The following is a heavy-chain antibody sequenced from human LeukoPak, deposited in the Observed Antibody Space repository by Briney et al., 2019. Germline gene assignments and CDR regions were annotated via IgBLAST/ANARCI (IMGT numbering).Heavy chain of an antibody. D-gene: IGHD2/OR15-2a*01. CDR2: IYYSGST. CDR1: GCSISSSSYY. CDR3: ARSLMTLSDAFDI. V-gene: IGHV4-39*01. J-gene: IGHJ3*02. Sequence: PSETLSVTCTVSGCSISSSSYYWGWIHQPPGKGLVWIGSIYYSGSTYYNPSLKSRVTISVDTSKNQFSLKLSSVTAADTAVYYCARSLMTLSDAFDIWGQGTMVPVSS.